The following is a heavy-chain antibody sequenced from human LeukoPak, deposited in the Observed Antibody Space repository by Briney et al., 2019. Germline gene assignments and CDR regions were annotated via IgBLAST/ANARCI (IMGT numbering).Heavy chain of an antibody. J-gene: IGHJ3*02. CDR1: GGTFSSYA. D-gene: IGHD1-26*01. Sequence: AASVKVSCKASGGTFSSYAISWVRQAPGQGLEWMGGIIPIFGTANYAQKFQGRVTITTDESTSTAYMELSSLRSEDTAVYYCARGFSPSGSYFEEGWSAFDIWAKGQWSPSLQ. CDR3: ARGFSPSGSYFEEGWSAFDI. V-gene: IGHV1-69*05. CDR2: IIPIFGTA.